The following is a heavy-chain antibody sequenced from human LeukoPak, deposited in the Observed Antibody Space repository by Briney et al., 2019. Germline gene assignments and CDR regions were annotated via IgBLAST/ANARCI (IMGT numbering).Heavy chain of an antibody. CDR1: GYTFTIDG. CDR2: ISAYSGDT. J-gene: IGHJ3*02. CDR3: AREAQAAGYAFDI. V-gene: IGHV1-18*01. Sequence: GASVKVSCKASGYTFTIDGISWVRLAPGQGLEWMGWISAYSGDTNYAQKLQGRVTMTIDTSRSTAYMELRSLRSDDTAVYYCAREAQAAGYAFDIWGQGTMVTVSS. D-gene: IGHD6-13*01.